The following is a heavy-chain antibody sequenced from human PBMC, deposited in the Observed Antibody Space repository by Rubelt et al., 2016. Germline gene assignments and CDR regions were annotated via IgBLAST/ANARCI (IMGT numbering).Heavy chain of an antibody. J-gene: IGHJ4*02. V-gene: IGHV4-59*08. D-gene: IGHD1/OR15-1a*01. Sequence: GWIRRPPGKGLEWIGYSHYSGTTNHSPSLRSRVTMSVDTSQNQVSLRLTSVTAAATAVYYCAGRTAASGTFYHWGQGTLVTVSS. CDR2: SHYSGTT. CDR3: AGRTAASGTFYH.